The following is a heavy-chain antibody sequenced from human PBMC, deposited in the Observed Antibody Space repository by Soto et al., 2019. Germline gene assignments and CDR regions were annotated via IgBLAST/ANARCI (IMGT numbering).Heavy chain of an antibody. Sequence: GESLKISCAASGFTFSSYGMHWVRQAPGKGLEWVAVISYDGSNKYYADSVKGRFTISRDNSKNTLYLQMNSLRAEDTAVYYCAKDLSSGWYPGFDYWGQGTLVTVSS. J-gene: IGHJ4*02. CDR1: GFTFSSYG. D-gene: IGHD6-19*01. V-gene: IGHV3-30*18. CDR3: AKDLSSGWYPGFDY. CDR2: ISYDGSNK.